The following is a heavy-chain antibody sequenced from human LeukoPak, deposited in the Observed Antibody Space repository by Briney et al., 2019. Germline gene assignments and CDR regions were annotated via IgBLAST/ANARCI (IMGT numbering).Heavy chain of an antibody. CDR2: ISAYNGNT. D-gene: IGHD6-13*01. CDR1: GYTFTNYG. Sequence: ASVKVSCKASGYTFTNYGISWVRQAPGQGLEWMGWISAYNGNTNYAQKLQGRVTMTTDTSTSTAYMELRSLRSDDTAVYYCARVIPLLEGIAAAKGRGAFDIWGQGTMVTVSS. J-gene: IGHJ3*02. V-gene: IGHV1-18*01. CDR3: ARVIPLLEGIAAAKGRGAFDI.